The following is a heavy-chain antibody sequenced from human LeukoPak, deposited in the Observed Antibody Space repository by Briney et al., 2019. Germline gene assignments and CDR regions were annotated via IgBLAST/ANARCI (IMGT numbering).Heavy chain of an antibody. Sequence: GGSLRLSCAASGFTFSSYSMNWVRQAPGKGLEWVSSISSSSSSYIYYADSVKGRFTISRDNAKNSLYLQMNSLRAEDTAVYYCARDAGYCSGGSCYGAFDIWGQGTMVTVSS. CDR3: ARDAGYCSGGSCYGAFDI. V-gene: IGHV3-21*01. D-gene: IGHD2-15*01. CDR1: GFTFSSYS. CDR2: ISSSSSSYI. J-gene: IGHJ3*02.